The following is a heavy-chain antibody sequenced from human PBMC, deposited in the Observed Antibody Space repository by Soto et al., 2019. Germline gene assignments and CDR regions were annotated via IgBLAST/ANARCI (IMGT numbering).Heavy chain of an antibody. CDR2: INHSGST. V-gene: IGHV4-34*01. D-gene: IGHD2-15*01. Sequence: QVQLQQWGAGLLKPSETLSLTCAVYGGSFSGYYWSWIRQPPGKGLEWTGEINHSGSTNYNPSLKSRVTISVDTSKDQFSLKLSSVTAADTAVYYCARGRGGGIRESPYYFDYWGQGTLVTVSS. CDR1: GGSFSGYY. CDR3: ARGRGGGIRESPYYFDY. J-gene: IGHJ4*02.